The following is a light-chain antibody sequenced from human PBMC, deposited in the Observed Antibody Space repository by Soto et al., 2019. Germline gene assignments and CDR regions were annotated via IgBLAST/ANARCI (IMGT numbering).Light chain of an antibody. V-gene: IGLV2-8*01. CDR1: SSDVGGYNY. CDR3: SSFAGGGNPVL. J-gene: IGLJ2*01. CDR2: EVT. Sequence: QSALTQPPSASGSLGQSVTISCTGTSSDVGGYNYVSWHQQHPGKAPKVMIYEVTKRPPGVPDRFSGSKSGNTAFLTVSGLQAEDEAEYYCSSFAGGGNPVLLGGGTKLTVL.